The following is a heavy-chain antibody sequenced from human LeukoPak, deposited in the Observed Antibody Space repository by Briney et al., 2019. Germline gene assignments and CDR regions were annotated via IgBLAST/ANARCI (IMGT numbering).Heavy chain of an antibody. Sequence: SETLSLTCTVSGGTISSSGYYWGWIRQPPGKGLEWIGYIYYSGTTNYNPSLKSRVTISVDRSKNQFSLKLSSVAAADTAVYYCARGREVGYLKRLDAFDIWGQGTMVTVSS. J-gene: IGHJ3*02. V-gene: IGHV4-61*05. CDR2: IYYSGTT. CDR3: ARGREVGYLKRLDAFDI. D-gene: IGHD3-16*02. CDR1: GGTISSSGYY.